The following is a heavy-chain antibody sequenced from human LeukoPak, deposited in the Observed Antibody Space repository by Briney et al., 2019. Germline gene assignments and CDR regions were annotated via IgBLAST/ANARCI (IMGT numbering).Heavy chain of an antibody. CDR3: AREGLGGSYFNWFDP. CDR1: GGSISSHY. D-gene: IGHD1-26*01. V-gene: IGHV4-59*11. Sequence: SSETLSLTCTVSGGSISSHYWSWIRQPPGKGLEWIGYIYYSGSTNYNPSLKSRVTISVDTSKNQFSLKLSSVTAADTAVYYCAREGLGGSYFNWFDPWGQGSLVTVPS. CDR2: IYYSGST. J-gene: IGHJ5*02.